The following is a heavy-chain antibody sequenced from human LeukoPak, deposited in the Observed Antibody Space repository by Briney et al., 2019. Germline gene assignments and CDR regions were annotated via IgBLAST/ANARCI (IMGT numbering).Heavy chain of an antibody. D-gene: IGHD5-24*01. CDR1: GFTFSSYG. V-gene: IGHV3-33*01. CDR3: ARGDGYNQVDH. CDR2: IWYDGSNK. Sequence: GGSLRLSCAASGFTFSSYGMHWVRQVPGKGLEWVAVIWYDGSNKYYADSVKGRFTISRDNSKNTLYLQMNSLRAEDTAVYYCARGDGYNQVDHWGQGTLVTVSS. J-gene: IGHJ4*02.